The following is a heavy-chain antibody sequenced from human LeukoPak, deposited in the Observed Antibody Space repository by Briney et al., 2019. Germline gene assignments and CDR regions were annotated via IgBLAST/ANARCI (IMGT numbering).Heavy chain of an antibody. CDR3: ARGLRLYVHYYCGMDV. CDR1: GGTFSSYA. D-gene: IGHD3-16*01. Sequence: ASVKVSCKASGGTFSSYAISWVRQAPGQGLEWMGGIIPIFGTANYAQKFQGRVTITADESTSTAYMELSSLRSEDTAVYYCARGLRLYVHYYCGMDVWGQGTTVTVSS. CDR2: IIPIFGTA. V-gene: IGHV1-69*01. J-gene: IGHJ6*02.